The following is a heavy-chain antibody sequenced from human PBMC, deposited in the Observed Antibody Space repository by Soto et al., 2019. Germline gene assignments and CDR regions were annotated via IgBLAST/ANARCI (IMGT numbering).Heavy chain of an antibody. CDR1: GFSFNIYA. Sequence: EVQLLESGGGLAQPGGSLRLSCAASGFSFNIYAMSWVRQAPGKGLEWVSGISGSGDRTHYVDSVKGRFTISRDNVKNTLYLQMNSLRAEDPAVYYCAKASTYEYVWGSFRYYFDHWGQGALVTVSS. V-gene: IGHV3-23*01. D-gene: IGHD3-16*02. CDR2: ISGSGDRT. CDR3: AKASTYEYVWGSFRYYFDH. J-gene: IGHJ4*02.